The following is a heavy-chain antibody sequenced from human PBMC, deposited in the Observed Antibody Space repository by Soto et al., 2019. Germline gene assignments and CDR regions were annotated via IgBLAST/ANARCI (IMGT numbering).Heavy chain of an antibody. CDR1: GFTFSSYS. V-gene: IGHV3-48*02. CDR2: ISSSSSTI. Sequence: GGSLRLSCAASGFTFSSYSMNWVRQAPGKGLEWVSYISSSSSTIYYADSVKGRFTISRDNAKNSLYLQMNSLRDEDTAVYYCAREPTEVYYYYGMDVWGQGTTVTVSS. D-gene: IGHD4-4*01. CDR3: AREPTEVYYYYGMDV. J-gene: IGHJ6*02.